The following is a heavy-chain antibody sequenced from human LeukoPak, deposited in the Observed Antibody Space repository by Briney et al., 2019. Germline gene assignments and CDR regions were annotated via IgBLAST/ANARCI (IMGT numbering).Heavy chain of an antibody. CDR3: ARHPAAAGPYYFDY. J-gene: IGHJ4*02. CDR1: GGPISSYY. D-gene: IGHD6-13*01. Sequence: SETLSLTCTVSGGPISSYYWSWIRQPPGKGLEWIGYIYYSGSTNYNPSLKSRVTISVDTSKNQFSLKLSSVTAADTAVYYCARHPAAAGPYYFDYWGQGTLVTVSS. CDR2: IYYSGST. V-gene: IGHV4-59*01.